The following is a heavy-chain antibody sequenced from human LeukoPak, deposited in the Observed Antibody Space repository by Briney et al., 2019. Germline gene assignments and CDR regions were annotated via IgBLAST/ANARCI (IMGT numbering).Heavy chain of an antibody. CDR3: ARDVPDSSGYYSDYFDY. CDR1: GFAFSSYS. CDR2: ISSSSSYI. V-gene: IGHV3-21*01. J-gene: IGHJ4*02. D-gene: IGHD3-22*01. Sequence: GVSLRLSCAASGFAFSSYSMNWVRQAPGKGLEWVSSISSSSSYIYYADSVKGRFTISRDNAKNSLYLQMNSLRAEDTAVYYCARDVPDSSGYYSDYFDYWGQGTLVTVS.